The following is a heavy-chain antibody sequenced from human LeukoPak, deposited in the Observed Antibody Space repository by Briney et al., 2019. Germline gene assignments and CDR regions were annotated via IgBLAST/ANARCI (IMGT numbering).Heavy chain of an antibody. CDR2: IRSKANSYAT. J-gene: IGHJ4*02. CDR1: GFTFSGSA. D-gene: IGHD5-24*01. Sequence: GSLRLPCAASGFTFSGSAMHWVRQASGKGLEWVGRIRSKANSYATAYAASVKGRFTISRDDSKNTAYLQMNSLKTEDTAVYYCTRLGDGCKIDYWGQGTLVTVSS. V-gene: IGHV3-73*01. CDR3: TRLGDGCKIDY.